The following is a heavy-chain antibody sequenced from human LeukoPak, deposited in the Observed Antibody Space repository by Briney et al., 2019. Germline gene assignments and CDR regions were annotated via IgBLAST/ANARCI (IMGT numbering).Heavy chain of an antibody. Sequence: GVSLRLSCAASGFTFSGYAMSRVRQAPGKGLEWVSAISGSGGSTDYADSVKGRFTISRDNSKNTLYLQMNSLRAEDTAVYYCAKDHTTPHYYDSSGYYLGSHYWGQGTLVTVSS. J-gene: IGHJ4*02. V-gene: IGHV3-23*01. D-gene: IGHD3-22*01. CDR1: GFTFSGYA. CDR2: ISGSGGST. CDR3: AKDHTTPHYYDSSGYYLGSHY.